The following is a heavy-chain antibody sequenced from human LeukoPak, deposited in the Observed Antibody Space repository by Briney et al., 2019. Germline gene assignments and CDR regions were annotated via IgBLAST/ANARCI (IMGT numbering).Heavy chain of an antibody. CDR1: GFTFSTYA. J-gene: IGHJ5*02. CDR3: ARLRYFSWFDP. V-gene: IGHV3-23*01. CDR2: ISGTGGST. D-gene: IGHD3-9*01. Sequence: GGSLRLSCAASGFTFSTYAMTWVRQAPGKGLEWVSLISGTGGSTYYADSVKGRFTISRDNSKNTLYLQMNSLRAEDTAVYYCARLRYFSWFDPWGQGTLVTVSS.